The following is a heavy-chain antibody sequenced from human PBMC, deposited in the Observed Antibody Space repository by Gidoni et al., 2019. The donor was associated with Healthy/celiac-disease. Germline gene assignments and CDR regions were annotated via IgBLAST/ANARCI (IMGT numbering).Heavy chain of an antibody. J-gene: IGHJ2*01. Sequence: QVQLVQSGSEVKKPGSSVKVSCKASGYTFTSYVMHWVRQAPGQRLEWMGWINAGNGNTKYSQKFQGRVTITRDTSASTAYMELNSLRSEDTAVYYCARVSFGEPPDLWGRGTLVTVSS. CDR2: INAGNGNT. CDR3: ARVSFGEPPDL. D-gene: IGHD3-10*01. V-gene: IGHV1-3*01. CDR1: GYTFTSYV.